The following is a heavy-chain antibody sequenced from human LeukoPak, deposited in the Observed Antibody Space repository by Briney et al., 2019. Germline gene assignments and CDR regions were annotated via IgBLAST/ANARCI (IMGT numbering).Heavy chain of an antibody. Sequence: SVKVSCEASGGTFSSYAISWVRQAPGQGLEWMGRIIPIFGTANYAQKFQGRVTITTDESTSTAYMELSSLRSEDTAVYYCARDLSVSRSPWGQGTLVTVSS. D-gene: IGHD5/OR15-5a*01. CDR1: GGTFSSYA. J-gene: IGHJ5*02. V-gene: IGHV1-69*05. CDR3: ARDLSVSRSP. CDR2: IIPIFGTA.